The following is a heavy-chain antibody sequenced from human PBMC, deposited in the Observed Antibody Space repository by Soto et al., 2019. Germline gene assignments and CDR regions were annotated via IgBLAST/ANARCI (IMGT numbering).Heavy chain of an antibody. Sequence: QVQLVQSGPEVKKPGASVKVSCTAFAYTFNNYGIVWVRQAPGQGLEWMGWISPYNGDTLYAPNIQGRVTLTTDTPTRTAYMELRNLRSDDTAVYYCARVTSYRPEDQWGQGTLVTVSS. J-gene: IGHJ4*02. CDR1: AYTFNNYG. V-gene: IGHV1-18*01. CDR3: ARVTSYRPEDQ. CDR2: ISPYNGDT. D-gene: IGHD2-2*01.